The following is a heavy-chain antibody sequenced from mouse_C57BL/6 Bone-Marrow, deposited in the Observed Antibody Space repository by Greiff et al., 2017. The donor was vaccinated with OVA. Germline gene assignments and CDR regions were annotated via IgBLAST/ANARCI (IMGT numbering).Heavy chain of an antibody. CDR2: ISSGGSYT. Sequence: EVQVVESGGDLVKPGGSLKLSCAASGFTFSSYGMSWVRQTPDKRLEWVATISSGGSYTYYPDSVKGRFTISRDNAKNTLYLQMSSLKSEDTAMYYCARHGIYDGSFDYWGQGTTLTVSS. J-gene: IGHJ2*01. CDR3: ARHGIYDGSFDY. CDR1: GFTFSSYG. V-gene: IGHV5-6*01. D-gene: IGHD2-3*01.